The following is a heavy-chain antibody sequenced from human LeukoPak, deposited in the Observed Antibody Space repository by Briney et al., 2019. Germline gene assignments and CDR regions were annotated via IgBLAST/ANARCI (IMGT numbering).Heavy chain of an antibody. J-gene: IGHJ4*02. V-gene: IGHV1-18*01. Sequence: GASVKVSCKASGYTFTSYGISWVRQAPGQGLEWMGWISAYNGNTNYAQKLQGRVTMTTDTSTSTASMELRSLRSDDTAVYYCARRTYSSSSSIFDYWGQGTLVTVSS. CDR2: ISAYNGNT. D-gene: IGHD6-6*01. CDR3: ARRTYSSSSSIFDY. CDR1: GYTFTSYG.